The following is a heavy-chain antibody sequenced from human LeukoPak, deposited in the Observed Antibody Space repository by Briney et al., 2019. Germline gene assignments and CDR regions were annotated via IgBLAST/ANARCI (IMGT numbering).Heavy chain of an antibody. CDR1: GGSISSGSYY. D-gene: IGHD3-10*01. CDR3: ARDRYYYGSGSFDY. Sequence: SETLSLTCTVSGGSISSGSYYWSWIRQPAGKGLEWIGRIYTSGSTNYNPSLKSRVTISVDTSKNQFSLKLSSVTAADTAVYYCARDRYYYGSGSFDYWGQGTLVTVSS. J-gene: IGHJ4*02. V-gene: IGHV4-61*02. CDR2: IYTSGST.